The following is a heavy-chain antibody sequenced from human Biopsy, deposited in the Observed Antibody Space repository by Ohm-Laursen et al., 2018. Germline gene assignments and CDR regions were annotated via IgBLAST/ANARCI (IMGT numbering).Heavy chain of an antibody. CDR2: INPNSGNA. J-gene: IGHJ6*02. Sequence: ASVKVSCKASGYTFAGYYLHWVRQAPGHGLEWMGWINPNSGNANYAQSFQGRLTVTRDTSISTAYMELTSLTFDDTAIYYCARVPAYPSIDGYYGLDLWGQGTTVIVFS. CDR3: ARVPAYPSIDGYYGLDL. D-gene: IGHD3-9*01. CDR1: GYTFAGYY. V-gene: IGHV1-2*02.